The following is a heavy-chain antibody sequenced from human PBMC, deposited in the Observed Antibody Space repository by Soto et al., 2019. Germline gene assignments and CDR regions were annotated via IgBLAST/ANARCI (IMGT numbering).Heavy chain of an antibody. CDR3: LCGARYGYHRYLIAV. J-gene: IGHJ6*02. V-gene: IGHV4-61*01. D-gene: IGHD2-21*01. Sequence: SETLSLTCTVSGGTVSSGSYYWSCIRQPTGKGLEWIGYIYYSGITNYNPSIKSRVTISVDTSKNQFSLKLSSVTAADTAVYYCLCGARYGYHRYLIAVWGQGTTDTGSS. CDR1: GGTVSSGSYY. CDR2: IYYSGIT.